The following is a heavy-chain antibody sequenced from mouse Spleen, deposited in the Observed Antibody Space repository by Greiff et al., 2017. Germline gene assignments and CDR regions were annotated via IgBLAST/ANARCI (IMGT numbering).Heavy chain of an antibody. V-gene: IGHV5-9*01. Sequence: EVMLVESGGGLVKLGGSLKLSCAASGFTFSSYAMSWVRQTPEKRLEWVATISSGGGNTYYPDSVKGRFTISRDNAKYTLYLQMSSLKSEDTAMYYCARAYNWDGYYFDYWGQGTTLTVSS. CDR2: ISSGGGNT. CDR3: ARAYNWDGYYFDY. D-gene: IGHD4-1*01. J-gene: IGHJ2*01. CDR1: GFTFSSYA.